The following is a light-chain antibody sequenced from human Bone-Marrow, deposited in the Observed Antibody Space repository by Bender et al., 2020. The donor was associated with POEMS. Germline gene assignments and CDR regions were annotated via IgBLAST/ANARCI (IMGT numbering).Light chain of an antibody. CDR1: RLGDMY. CDR2: RDT. CDR3: QVWDSSTVF. V-gene: IGLV3-1*01. J-gene: IGLJ2*01. Sequence: SYDLTQPAAVSVSPGQTARMTCSGERLGDMYVCWYQQKTGQSPVVFIYRDTERPSGIPERFSASISGTTATLTISGTQSMDEADYYCQVWDSSTVFFGGGTKLTVL.